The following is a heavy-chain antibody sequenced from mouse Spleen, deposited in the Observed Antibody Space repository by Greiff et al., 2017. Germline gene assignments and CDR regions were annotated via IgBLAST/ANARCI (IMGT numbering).Heavy chain of an antibody. V-gene: IGHV1-69*02. CDR3: ARYYGSSYATWFAY. D-gene: IGHD1-1*01. CDR2: IDPSDSYT. Sequence: PGQGLEWIGEIDPSDSYTNYNQKFKGKATLTVDKSSSTAYMQLSSLTSEDSAVYYCARYYGSSYATWFAYWGQGTLVTVSA. J-gene: IGHJ3*01.